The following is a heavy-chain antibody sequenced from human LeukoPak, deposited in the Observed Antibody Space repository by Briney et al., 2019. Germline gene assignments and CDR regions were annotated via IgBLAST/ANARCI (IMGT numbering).Heavy chain of an antibody. V-gene: IGHV4-34*01. Sequence: SETLSLTCTVSGGSISSYYWSWIRQPPGKGLEWIGEINHSGSTNYNPSLKSRVTISVDTSKNQFSLKLSSVTAADTAVYYCASSGYYFDYWGQGTLVTVSS. D-gene: IGHD3-22*01. CDR1: GGSISSYY. CDR2: INHSGST. CDR3: ASSGYYFDY. J-gene: IGHJ4*02.